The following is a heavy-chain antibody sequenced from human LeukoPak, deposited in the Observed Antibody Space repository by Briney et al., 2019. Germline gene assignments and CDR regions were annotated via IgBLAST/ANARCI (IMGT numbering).Heavy chain of an antibody. V-gene: IGHV1-2*02. CDR2: INPNSGGT. J-gene: IGHJ4*02. D-gene: IGHD3-22*01. Sequence: ASVKVSRKASGYTFTGYYMHWVRQAPGQGLEWMGWINPNSGGTNYAQKFQGRVTMTRDTSISTAYMELSRLRSDDTAVYYCARVKRYYYDSSGYFHLDYWGQGTLVTVSS. CDR3: ARVKRYYYDSSGYFHLDY. CDR1: GYTFTGYY.